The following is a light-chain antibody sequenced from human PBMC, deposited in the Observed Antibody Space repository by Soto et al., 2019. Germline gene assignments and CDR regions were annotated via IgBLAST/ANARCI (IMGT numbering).Light chain of an antibody. CDR2: GSS. V-gene: IGKV3-20*01. Sequence: EVVLTQSPGTLSLSPGERATLSCRASHSLTNNYLAWYQQKPGQAPRLLIFGSSDRATGIPDRFSGSGSGTDFTLTISRREPEDFAVYYCQQYGSSPPYTFGQGTKLEIK. J-gene: IGKJ2*01. CDR1: HSLTNNY. CDR3: QQYGSSPPYT.